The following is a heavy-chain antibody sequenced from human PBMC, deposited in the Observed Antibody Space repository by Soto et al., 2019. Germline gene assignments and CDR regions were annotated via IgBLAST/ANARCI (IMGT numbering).Heavy chain of an antibody. D-gene: IGHD1-26*01. CDR1: GGSVSSGSYY. CDR2: IYYSGST. V-gene: IGHV4-61*01. J-gene: IGHJ4*02. CDR3: ARMASLRELRFDY. Sequence: SETLSLTCTVSGGSVSSGSYYWSWIRQPPGKGLEWIGYIYYSGSTNYNPSLKSRVTISVDTSKNQFSLKLSSVTAADTAVYYCARMASLRELRFDYWGQGTLVTVSS.